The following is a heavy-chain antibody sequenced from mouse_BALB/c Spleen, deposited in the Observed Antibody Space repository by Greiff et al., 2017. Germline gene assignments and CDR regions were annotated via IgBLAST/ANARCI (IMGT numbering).Heavy chain of an antibody. Sequence: QVQLQQPGAELVKPGASVKMSCKASGYTFTSYNMHWVKQTPGQGLEWIGAIYPGNGDTSYNQKFKGKATLTADKSSSTAYMQLSSLTSEDSAVYYCARGALYGSRGDYYAMDYWGQGTSVTVSS. J-gene: IGHJ4*01. CDR3: ARGALYGSRGDYYAMDY. CDR2: IYPGNGDT. D-gene: IGHD1-1*01. CDR1: GYTFTSYN. V-gene: IGHV1-12*01.